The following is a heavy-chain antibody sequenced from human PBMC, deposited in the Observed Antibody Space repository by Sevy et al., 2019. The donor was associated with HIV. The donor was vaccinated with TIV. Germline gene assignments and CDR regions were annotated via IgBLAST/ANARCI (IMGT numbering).Heavy chain of an antibody. CDR3: TSATVTTLADY. Sequence: GGSLRLSWTASGFTFGDYAMSWFRQAPGKGLEWVGFIRSKAYGGTTEYAASVKGRFTISRDDSKSIAYLQMNSLKTEDTAVYYCTSATVTTLADYWGQGTLVTVSS. CDR2: IRSKAYGGTT. D-gene: IGHD4-17*01. V-gene: IGHV3-49*03. J-gene: IGHJ4*02. CDR1: GFTFGDYA.